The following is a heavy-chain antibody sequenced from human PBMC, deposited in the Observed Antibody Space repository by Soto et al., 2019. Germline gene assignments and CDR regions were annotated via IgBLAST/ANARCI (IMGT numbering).Heavy chain of an antibody. D-gene: IGHD2-15*01. CDR1: GFTFSSYA. CDR3: AKDFSPYIVGNWFDP. J-gene: IGHJ5*02. V-gene: IGHV3-23*01. CDR2: ISGSGGST. Sequence: EVQLLESGGGLVQPGGSLRLSCAASGFTFSSYAMSWVRQAPGKGLEWVSAISGSGGSTYYADSVKGRFTISRDNYKNTLYLQMNSLRAEDTAVYYCAKDFSPYIVGNWFDPWGQGTLVTVSS.